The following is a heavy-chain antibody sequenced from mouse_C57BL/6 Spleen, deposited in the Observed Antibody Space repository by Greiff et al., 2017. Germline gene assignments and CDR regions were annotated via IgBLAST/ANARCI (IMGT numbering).Heavy chain of an antibody. CDR1: GYTFTSYW. CDR3: TRHYGSSYGFAY. CDR2: LYPGNSDT. V-gene: IGHV1-5*01. J-gene: IGHJ3*01. D-gene: IGHD1-1*01. Sequence: EVQLQQSGTVLARPGASVKMSCKTTGYTFTSYWMHWVKQRPGQGLEWIGALYPGNSDTSYNQKFKGKAKLTAVTSASTAYMELSSLTNEDSAVYYCTRHYGSSYGFAYGGQGTLVTVAA.